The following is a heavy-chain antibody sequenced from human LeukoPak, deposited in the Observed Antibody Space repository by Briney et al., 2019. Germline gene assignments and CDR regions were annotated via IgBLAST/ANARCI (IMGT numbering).Heavy chain of an antibody. Sequence: GGSLRLSYAASGFTFSSYAMNWVRQAPGQGLEWVSAISHSGASTYYADSVKGRFTISRDNSKKTLYLQMNSLRVEDTAVYYCARGDYGDLWALDLWGQGTLVTVSS. CDR2: ISHSGAST. J-gene: IGHJ4*02. V-gene: IGHV3-23*01. D-gene: IGHD4-17*01. CDR3: ARGDYGDLWALDL. CDR1: GFTFSSYA.